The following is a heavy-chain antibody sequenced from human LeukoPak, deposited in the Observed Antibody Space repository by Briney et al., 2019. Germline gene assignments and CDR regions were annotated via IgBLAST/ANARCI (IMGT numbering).Heavy chain of an antibody. CDR1: GGTFSSYA. CDR2: IIPILGIA. CDR3: ARLDGYNPPDY. Sequence: SVKVSCKASGGTFSSYAISWVRQAPGQGLEWMGRIIPILGIANYAQKFQGRVTITADKSTGTAYMELSSLRSEDTAVYYCARLDGYNPPDYWGQGTLVTVSS. D-gene: IGHD5-12*01. J-gene: IGHJ4*02. V-gene: IGHV1-69*04.